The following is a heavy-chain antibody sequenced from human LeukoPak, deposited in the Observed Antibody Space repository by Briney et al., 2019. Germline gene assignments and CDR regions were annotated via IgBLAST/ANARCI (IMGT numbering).Heavy chain of an antibody. Sequence: PSETLSLTCTVSGGSISSSSYYWGWLRPPPGKGLEWIGTIYYSGSTYYNPSLKSRVTISVDTSKNQFSLKLSSVTAADTAVYYCARLDSIHLITYWGQGTLVTVSS. J-gene: IGHJ4*02. V-gene: IGHV4-39*01. D-gene: IGHD3-16*01. CDR2: IYYSGST. CDR3: ARLDSIHLITY. CDR1: GGSISSSSYY.